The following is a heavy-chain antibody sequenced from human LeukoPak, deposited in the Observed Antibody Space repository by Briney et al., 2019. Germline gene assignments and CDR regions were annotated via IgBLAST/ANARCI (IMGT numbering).Heavy chain of an antibody. CDR1: GFTFSSYG. CDR2: IRYDGSNK. CDR3: AKDDDDSSGYYTDAFDI. Sequence: GGSLRLSCAASGFTFSSYGMHWVRQAPGQGLEWVAFIRYDGSNKYYADSVKGRFTISRDNSKNTLYLQMNSLRAEDTAVYYCAKDDDDSSGYYTDAFDIWGQGTMVTVSS. J-gene: IGHJ3*02. V-gene: IGHV3-30*02. D-gene: IGHD3-22*01.